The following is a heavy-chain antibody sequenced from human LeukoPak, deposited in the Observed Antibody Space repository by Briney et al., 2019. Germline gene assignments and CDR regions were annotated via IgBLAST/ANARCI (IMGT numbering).Heavy chain of an antibody. CDR2: IYYSGST. J-gene: IGHJ6*02. V-gene: IGHV4-59*01. CDR3: ARDPGGMDV. CDR1: GGSISSYY. Sequence: PSETLSLTCTVSGGSISSYYWSWIRQPPGKGLEWIGYIYYSGSTNYNPSLKSRVTISVDTSKNQSSLKLSSVTAADTAAYYCARDPGGMDVWGQGTTVTVSS.